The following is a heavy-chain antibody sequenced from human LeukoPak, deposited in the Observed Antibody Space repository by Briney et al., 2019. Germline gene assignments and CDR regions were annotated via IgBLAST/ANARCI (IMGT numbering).Heavy chain of an antibody. CDR1: GFTFSSYG. CDR3: ARGARFPHLDYNH. J-gene: IGHJ5*02. D-gene: IGHD4-11*01. CDR2: IRYDGSNK. V-gene: IGHV3-30*02. Sequence: GGSLRLSCAASGFTFSSYGMHWVRQAPGKGLEWVAFIRYDGSNKYYADSVKGRFTISRDNSKNTLYLQMNSLRAEDTAVYYCARGARFPHLDYNHWGQGTLVTVSS.